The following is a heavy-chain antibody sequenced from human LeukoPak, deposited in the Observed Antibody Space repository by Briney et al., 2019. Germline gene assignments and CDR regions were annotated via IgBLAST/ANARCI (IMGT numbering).Heavy chain of an antibody. CDR1: GYSISSGYY. CDR3: ARLMMRQWLAHFDY. D-gene: IGHD6-19*01. Sequence: SETLSLTCTVSGYSISSGYYWGWIRQPPGKGLEWIGSIYYSGNTYYNPSLKSRVTISVDTSKNQFSLKLSSVTAADTAVYYCARLMMRQWLAHFDYWGQGTLVTVSS. J-gene: IGHJ4*02. CDR2: IYYSGNT. V-gene: IGHV4-38-2*02.